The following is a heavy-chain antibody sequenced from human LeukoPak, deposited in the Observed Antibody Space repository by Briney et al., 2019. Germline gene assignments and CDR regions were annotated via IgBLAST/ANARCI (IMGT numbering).Heavy chain of an antibody. CDR1: GGSISSYY. V-gene: IGHV4-4*07. CDR2: IYTSGSN. Sequence: SETLSLTCTVSGGSISSYYWSWIRQPAGKVLEWIGRIYTSGSNNYNPSLKSRVTMSVDTSKNQFSLKLSSVTAADTAMYYCARGGTMGNANWFDPWGQGTLVTVSS. J-gene: IGHJ5*02. D-gene: IGHD3-16*01. CDR3: ARGGTMGNANWFDP.